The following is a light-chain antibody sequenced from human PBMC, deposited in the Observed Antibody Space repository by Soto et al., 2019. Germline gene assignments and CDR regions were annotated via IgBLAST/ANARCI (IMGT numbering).Light chain of an antibody. CDR3: QQSSTFPWT. CDR2: AAA. J-gene: IGKJ1*01. Sequence: DIHMTQSPPSLSASVGDRVNITCRASQSIGGYLNWYQQKPGRAPHLLIYAAATLQGGVPSRFSGTGSGTHFTLTITSLQPEDVATYHCQQSSTFPWTFGQGTKVEMK. V-gene: IGKV1-39*01. CDR1: QSIGGY.